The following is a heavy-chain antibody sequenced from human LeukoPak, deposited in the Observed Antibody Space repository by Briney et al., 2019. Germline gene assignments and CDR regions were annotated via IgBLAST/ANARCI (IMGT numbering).Heavy chain of an antibody. D-gene: IGHD2-15*01. CDR1: GFTFDDHG. V-gene: IGHV3-20*04. CDR3: ARDDCSGGSCLTTPYFDY. Sequence: GGSLRLSCAASGFTFDDHGMSWVRQAPGKGLEWVSGINWNGDSTGHADSVKGRFTISRDNAKNSLYLQMNSLRAEDTALYYCARDDCSGGSCLTTPYFDYWGQGTLVTVSS. CDR2: INWNGDST. J-gene: IGHJ4*02.